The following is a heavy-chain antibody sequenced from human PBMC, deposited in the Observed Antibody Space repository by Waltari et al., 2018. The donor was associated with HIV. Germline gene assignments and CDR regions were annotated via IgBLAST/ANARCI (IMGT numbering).Heavy chain of an antibody. J-gene: IGHJ6*02. V-gene: IGHV1-24*01. Sequence: QVQLVQSGAEVKSPGPSVKLSCTSSVYILPHLSIHWVRQAPGKGLEWVGSFDPADGKTTYAQKFQGRVTMTEDTSTDTASMEVSSLRSEDTAVYYCATARQWLVDSGMDVWGQGTTVTVSS. CDR2: FDPADGKT. D-gene: IGHD6-19*01. CDR1: VYILPHLS. CDR3: ATARQWLVDSGMDV.